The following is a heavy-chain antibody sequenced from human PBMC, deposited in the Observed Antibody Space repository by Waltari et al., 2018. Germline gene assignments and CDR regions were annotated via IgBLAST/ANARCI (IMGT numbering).Heavy chain of an antibody. CDR1: GFTFTRYL. D-gene: IGHD3-10*01. CDR2: INSDGSST. V-gene: IGHV3-74*01. Sequence: EVQLDESGGGLVQPGGSMGISCSASGFTFTRYLMNWVRHAPGKGLVWVARINSDGSSTTYADSVKDRFTTSRDNAKNTVYLQMNSLRVEDTAVYYCTRALWLGELYDYWGQGTLVTVSS. CDR3: TRALWLGELYDY. J-gene: IGHJ4*02.